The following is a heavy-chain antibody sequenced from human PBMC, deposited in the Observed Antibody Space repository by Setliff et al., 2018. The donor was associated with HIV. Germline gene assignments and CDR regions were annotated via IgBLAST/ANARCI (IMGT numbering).Heavy chain of an antibody. J-gene: IGHJ3*02. D-gene: IGHD2-15*01. CDR3: ARWGASGGRPDWHAFDM. V-gene: IGHV4-59*01. Sequence: PGGSLRLTCTVSGGSINSYYWNWIRQSPGKGLEWIGYIGYNGDTSYNPSLNSRVTLSVDRSKNQFSLKLSSVSAADTAVYFCARWGASGGRPDWHAFDMWGQGTMFTVS. CDR1: GGSINSYY. CDR2: IGYNGDT.